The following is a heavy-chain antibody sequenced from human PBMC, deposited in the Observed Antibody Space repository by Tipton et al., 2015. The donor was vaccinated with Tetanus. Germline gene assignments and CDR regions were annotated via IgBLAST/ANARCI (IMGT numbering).Heavy chain of an antibody. CDR2: ISPNNGGT. D-gene: IGHD3-10*01. CDR1: GYTFTGYY. J-gene: IGHJ4*02. V-gene: IGHV1-2*02. Sequence: SGPEVKVSCKASGYTFTGYYLHWVRQAPGQGLEWMGWISPNNGGTNYAQNFQGRVTMTRDTSITTAYMELSRLTSDDTAMYYCATGPGSYSTYWGQGALVTVSS. CDR3: ATGPGSYSTY.